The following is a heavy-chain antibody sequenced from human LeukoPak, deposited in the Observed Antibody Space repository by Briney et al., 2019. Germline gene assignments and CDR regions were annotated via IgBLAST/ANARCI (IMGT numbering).Heavy chain of an antibody. CDR1: GYTFTGYY. D-gene: IGHD6-19*01. CDR2: INPNSGGT. CDR3: ARTVADRYYFDY. Sequence: ASVKVSCKASGYTFTGYYMHWVRQAPGQGLEWMGWINPNSGGTNYAQKFQGRVTMTRDMSISTAYMELSRLRSDDTAVYYCARTVADRYYFDYWGQGTLVTVSS. V-gene: IGHV1-2*02. J-gene: IGHJ4*02.